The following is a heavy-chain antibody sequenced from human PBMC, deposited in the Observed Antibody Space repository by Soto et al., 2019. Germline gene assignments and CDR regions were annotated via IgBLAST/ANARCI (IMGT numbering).Heavy chain of an antibody. J-gene: IGHJ6*02. V-gene: IGHV1-69*01. Sequence: QVQLVQSGAEVKKPGSSVKVSCKASGGTFSSFPIAWVRQAPGQGLEWVGGIMPIFGTTKYAQNFRDRVTIYADESTSTAYMELSSLRSDDTAVYYCAREAAAERNYYGLDVWGQGTTVIVSS. CDR2: IMPIFGTT. D-gene: IGHD6-13*01. CDR1: GGTFSSFP. CDR3: AREAAAERNYYGLDV.